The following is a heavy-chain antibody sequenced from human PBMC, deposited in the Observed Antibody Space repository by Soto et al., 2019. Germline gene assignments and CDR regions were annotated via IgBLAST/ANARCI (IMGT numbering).Heavy chain of an antibody. Sequence: GGSLRLSCSASGFTFNSYYMFWVRQAPGKGLEWVSHIKGDGSVTYYADSVKGRFTISRDNANNRLYLQMKSLIAYDTAVYYCTRDPRNKGLDPWGQGTMVTVSS. CDR1: GFTFNSYY. CDR2: IKGDGSVT. J-gene: IGHJ5*02. V-gene: IGHV3-74*01. CDR3: TRDPRNKGLDP.